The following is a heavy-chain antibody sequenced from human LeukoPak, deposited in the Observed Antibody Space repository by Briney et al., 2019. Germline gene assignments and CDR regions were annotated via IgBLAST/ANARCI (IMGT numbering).Heavy chain of an antibody. CDR1: GGSISSSSYY. V-gene: IGHV4-39*07. CDR3: ARESADLIDY. Sequence: SETLSLTCTVSGGSISSSSYYWGWIRQPPGKGLEWIGSIYYSGSTNYNPSLKSRVTISVDTSKNQFSLKLSSVTAADTAVYYCARESADLIDYWGQGTLVTVSS. J-gene: IGHJ4*02. CDR2: IYYSGST.